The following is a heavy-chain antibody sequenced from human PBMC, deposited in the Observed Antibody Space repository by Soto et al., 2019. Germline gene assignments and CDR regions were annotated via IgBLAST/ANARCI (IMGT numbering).Heavy chain of an antibody. Sequence: ASVKVSCKASGYTFTGYYIHWVRQAPGQGLEWMGWINPNSGGTNYAQKFQGWVTMTRDTSISTAYMELSRLRSDDTAVYYCARDLRYYDFWSGPAQYYYYYYGMDVWGQGTTVTVSS. CDR2: INPNSGGT. J-gene: IGHJ6*02. D-gene: IGHD3-3*01. CDR1: GYTFTGYY. V-gene: IGHV1-2*04. CDR3: ARDLRYYDFWSGPAQYYYYYYGMDV.